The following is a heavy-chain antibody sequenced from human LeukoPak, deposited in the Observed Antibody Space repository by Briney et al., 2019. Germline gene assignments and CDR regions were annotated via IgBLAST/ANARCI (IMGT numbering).Heavy chain of an antibody. CDR3: ARAPIAPRHAFDI. CDR1: GGTFSSYA. J-gene: IGHJ3*02. V-gene: IGHV1-69*05. Sequence: GSSVKVSCKASGGTFSSYAINWVRQAPGQGLEWMGGIIPIFGTANYAQKFQGRVTITTDESASTAYMELSSLRSEDTAVYYCARAPIAPRHAFDIWGQGTMVTVSS. CDR2: IIPIFGTA.